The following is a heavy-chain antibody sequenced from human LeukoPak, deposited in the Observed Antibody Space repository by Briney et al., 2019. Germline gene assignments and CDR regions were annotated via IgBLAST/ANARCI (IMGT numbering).Heavy chain of an antibody. CDR2: ISYDGSNK. J-gene: IGHJ4*02. CDR1: GFTFSSYA. D-gene: IGHD3-10*01. V-gene: IGHV3-30-3*01. CDR3: ARAKLWFGDLGY. Sequence: GGSLRLSCAASGFTFSSYAMHWVRQAPGKGLEWVAVISYDGSNKYYADSVKGRFTISRDNSRNTLYLQMNSLRAEDTAVYYCARAKLWFGDLGYWGQGTLVTVSS.